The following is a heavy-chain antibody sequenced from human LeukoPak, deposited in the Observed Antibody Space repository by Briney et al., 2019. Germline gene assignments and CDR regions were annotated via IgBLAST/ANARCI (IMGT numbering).Heavy chain of an antibody. CDR2: ISAYNGNT. CDR1: GYTFTGYY. V-gene: IGHV1-18*04. Sequence: GASVKVSCKASGYTFTGYYMHWVRQAPGQGLEWMGWISAYNGNTNYAQKLQGRVTMTTDTSTSTAYMELRGLRSDDTAVYYCARDPPRGAYCGGDCFEYFQHWGQGTLVTVSS. CDR3: ARDPPRGAYCGGDCFEYFQH. D-gene: IGHD2-21*02. J-gene: IGHJ1*01.